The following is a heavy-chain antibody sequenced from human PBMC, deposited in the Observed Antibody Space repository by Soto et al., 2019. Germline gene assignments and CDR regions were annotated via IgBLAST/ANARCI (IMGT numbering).Heavy chain of an antibody. CDR3: AKEYYYYGSGSYYPTFDY. V-gene: IGHV3-23*01. D-gene: IGHD3-10*01. J-gene: IGHJ4*02. Sequence: EVQLLESGGGLVQHGGSLRLSCAASGFTFSSYAMSWVRQAPGKGLEWVSAISGSGGSTYYADSVKGRFTISRDNSKNTLYLQMNSLRAEDTAVYYCAKEYYYYGSGSYYPTFDYWGQGTLVTVSS. CDR2: ISGSGGST. CDR1: GFTFSSYA.